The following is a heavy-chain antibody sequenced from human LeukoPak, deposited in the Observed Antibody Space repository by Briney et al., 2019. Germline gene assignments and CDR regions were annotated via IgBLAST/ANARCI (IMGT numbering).Heavy chain of an antibody. D-gene: IGHD3-10*01. CDR2: ISSGSGTI. CDR1: GFTFSSYS. CDR3: ARETVRGVNYDY. Sequence: GGSLRLSCAASGFTFSSYSLSWIRQAPGKGLEWVSYISSGSGTIYYADSVKGRFTISRDSAKDSLFLQMNSLRAEDTAVYYCARETVRGVNYDYWGQGTLVTVSS. V-gene: IGHV3-48*01. J-gene: IGHJ4*02.